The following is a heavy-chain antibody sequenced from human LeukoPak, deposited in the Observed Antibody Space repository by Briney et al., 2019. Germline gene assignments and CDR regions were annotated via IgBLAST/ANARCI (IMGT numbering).Heavy chain of an antibody. J-gene: IGHJ4*02. CDR3: ARDHYIAAAGTIDY. CDR2: IKTDGSET. CDR1: GFTFSTYW. Sequence: GGSLRLSCAASGFTFSTYWMSWVRQAPGKGLEWVANIKTDGSETHYVDSVKGRFTISRDNAKNSLYLQINSPRAEDTAVYYCARDHYIAAAGTIDYWGQGTLVTVSS. D-gene: IGHD6-13*01. V-gene: IGHV3-7*01.